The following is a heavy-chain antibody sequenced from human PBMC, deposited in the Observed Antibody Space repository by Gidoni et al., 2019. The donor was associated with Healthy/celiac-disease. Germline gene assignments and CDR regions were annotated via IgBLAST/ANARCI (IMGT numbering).Heavy chain of an antibody. D-gene: IGHD5-18*01. J-gene: IGHJ4*02. V-gene: IGHV2-26*01. CDR3: ARINQVLLRDGSVEQLWSYANFDY. CDR1: GFSLSNARMG. Sequence: QVTLKESGPVLVKPTETLTLTCTVSGFSLSNARMGVSWIRQPPGKALEWLAHIFSNDEKSYSTSLKSRLTISKDTSKSQVVLTMTNMDPVDTATYYCARINQVLLRDGSVEQLWSYANFDYWGQGTLVTVSS. CDR2: IFSNDEK.